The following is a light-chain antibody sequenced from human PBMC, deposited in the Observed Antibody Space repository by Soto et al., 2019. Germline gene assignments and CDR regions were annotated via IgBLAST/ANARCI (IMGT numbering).Light chain of an antibody. CDR2: DDN. V-gene: IGLV1-51*01. CDR1: SSNIASNY. CDR3: GTWDSSLSGGV. J-gene: IGLJ1*01. Sequence: QSVLTQPPSVSAAPGQRVTISCSGTSSNIASNYVSWYQQFPGTAPRLLIYDDNKRPSGIPDRFSASKSGTSATLGITGLQSGGEADYYCGTWDSSLSGGVFGTGTKLTVL.